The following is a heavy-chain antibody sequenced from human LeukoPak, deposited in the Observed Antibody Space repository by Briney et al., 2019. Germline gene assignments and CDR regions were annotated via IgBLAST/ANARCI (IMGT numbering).Heavy chain of an antibody. CDR2: IRSKAYGGTT. V-gene: IGHV3-49*04. D-gene: IGHD1-26*01. CDR3: TREGWELVDAFDI. CDR1: GFTFGDYA. J-gene: IGHJ3*02. Sequence: PGGSLRLSCTASGFTFGDYAVSWVRQAPGKGLEWVGFIRSKAYGGTTEYAASVKGRFTISRDDSKSIAYLQMNSLKTEDTAVYYCTREGWELVDAFDIWGQGIMVTVSS.